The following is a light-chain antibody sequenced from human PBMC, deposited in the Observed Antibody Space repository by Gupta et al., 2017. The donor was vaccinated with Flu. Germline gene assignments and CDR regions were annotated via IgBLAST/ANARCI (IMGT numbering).Light chain of an antibody. Sequence: EIVMTQSPATLSVSPGERATLSCWASQNVASSLNWYQQKPGQPPRLLFYGATSRANGISARFSGSGSGKEFTLTIESLQSEDSAFYYCQQFETWPWTFGQGTKVEI. V-gene: IGKV3-15*01. J-gene: IGKJ1*01. CDR1: QNVASS. CDR2: GAT. CDR3: QQFETWPWT.